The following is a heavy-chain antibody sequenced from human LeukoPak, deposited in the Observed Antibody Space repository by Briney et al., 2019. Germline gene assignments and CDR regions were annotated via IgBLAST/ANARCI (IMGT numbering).Heavy chain of an antibody. D-gene: IGHD3-16*01. CDR2: INHSGST. V-gene: IGHV4-34*01. J-gene: IGHJ5*02. Sequence: PSETLSLTCAVYGGSFSGYYWSWIRQPPGKGLEWIGEINHSGSTNYNPSFKSRVTISVDTSKNQFSLKLSSVTAADTAVYYCASLALDPWGQGTLVPVSS. CDR3: ASLALDP. CDR1: GGSFSGYY.